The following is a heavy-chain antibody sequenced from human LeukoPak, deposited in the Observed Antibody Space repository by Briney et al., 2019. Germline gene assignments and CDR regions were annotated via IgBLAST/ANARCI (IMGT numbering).Heavy chain of an antibody. CDR1: GFTFSSYA. CDR3: ARGQSGYSGYDILDY. Sequence: GGSLRLSCAASGFTFSSYAMHWVRQAPGKGLEWVALISYDGSNKYYADSVKGRFTISRDNSKNTLYLQMNSLRAEDTAVYYCARGQSGYSGYDILDYWGQGTLVTVSS. D-gene: IGHD5-12*01. V-gene: IGHV3-30-3*01. J-gene: IGHJ4*02. CDR2: ISYDGSNK.